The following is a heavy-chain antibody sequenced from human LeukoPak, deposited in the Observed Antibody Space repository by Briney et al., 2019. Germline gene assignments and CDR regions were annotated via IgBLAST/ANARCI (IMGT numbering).Heavy chain of an antibody. CDR1: GYTFSSYY. CDR3: ARARSSASASSDY. CDR2: INPSGGST. V-gene: IGHV1-46*01. J-gene: IGHJ4*02. D-gene: IGHD2-15*01. Sequence: GASVKVSCKASGYTFSSYYIHWVRQAPGQGLEWIGIINPSGGSTRYAQKFQDRVTMTRDTSTSIVYMGLSSLRSEDTAVYYCARARSSASASSDYWGQGSLVTVSS.